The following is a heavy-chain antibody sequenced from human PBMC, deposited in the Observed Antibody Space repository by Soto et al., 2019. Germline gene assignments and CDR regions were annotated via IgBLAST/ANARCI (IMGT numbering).Heavy chain of an antibody. D-gene: IGHD2-2*01. CDR1: GGSFSGYY. CDR3: ARLAGYCSGTSCYGYYGMDV. V-gene: IGHV4-34*01. J-gene: IGHJ6*02. Sequence: SETLSLTCAVYGGSFSGYYWGWIRQPPGKGLEWIGTFHYSGRTYYSPSLESRVTISVDTSKNQFSLKVSSVTAADTAVFYCARLAGYCSGTSCYGYYGMDVWGQGTTVTVSS. CDR2: FHYSGRT.